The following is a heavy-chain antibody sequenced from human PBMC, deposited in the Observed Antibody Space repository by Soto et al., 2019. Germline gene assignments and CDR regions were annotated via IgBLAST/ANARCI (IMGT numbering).Heavy chain of an antibody. D-gene: IGHD3-3*01. CDR2: IYYSGST. Sequence: PSETLSLTCTVSGGSISSGDYYWSWIRQPPGKGLEWIGYIYYSGSTYYNPSLKSRVTISVDTSKNQFSLKLSSVTAADTAVYYCARALPSSGYYTQYYYYGMDVWGQGTTVTVSS. J-gene: IGHJ6*02. V-gene: IGHV4-30-4*01. CDR1: GGSISSGDYY. CDR3: ARALPSSGYYTQYYYYGMDV.